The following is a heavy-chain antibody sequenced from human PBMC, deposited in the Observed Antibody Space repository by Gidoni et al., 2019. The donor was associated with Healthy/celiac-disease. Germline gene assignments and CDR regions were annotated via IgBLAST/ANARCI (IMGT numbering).Heavy chain of an antibody. Sequence: EVQLVESGGGLVQPGRSLRLSCAASGFTFDDYAMHWVRKAPGKGLEGVAGSSWKSGRIGYADSVKGRFTISRDNAKNSLYLQMNSLRAEDTGLYYWAKSLGATILGGGFDYWGQGTLVTVSS. CDR1: GFTFDDYA. CDR3: AKSLGATILGGGFDY. CDR2: SSWKSGRI. D-gene: IGHD5-12*01. V-gene: IGHV3-9*01. J-gene: IGHJ4*02.